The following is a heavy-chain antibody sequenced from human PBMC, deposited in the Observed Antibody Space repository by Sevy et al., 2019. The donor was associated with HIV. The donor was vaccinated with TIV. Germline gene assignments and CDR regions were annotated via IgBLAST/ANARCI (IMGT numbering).Heavy chain of an antibody. CDR1: AFTFSSYA. Sequence: GGSLRLSCAASAFTFSSYARHWVRQAPGKGLEWVAVISYDGSNKYYADSVKGRFTISRDNSKNTLYLQMNSLRAEDTAVYYCARDHVVVVAATFRYYYYGMDVWGQGTTVTVSS. J-gene: IGHJ6*02. D-gene: IGHD2-15*01. V-gene: IGHV3-30-3*01. CDR2: ISYDGSNK. CDR3: ARDHVVVVAATFRYYYYGMDV.